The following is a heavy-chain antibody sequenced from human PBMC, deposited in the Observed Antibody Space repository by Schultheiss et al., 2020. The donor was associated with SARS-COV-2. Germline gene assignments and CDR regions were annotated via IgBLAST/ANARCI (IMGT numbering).Heavy chain of an antibody. CDR1: GGTFSSYA. CDR2: MNPNSGNT. CDR3: ARAPGIAVEKGGAYDY. J-gene: IGHJ4*02. D-gene: IGHD6-19*01. V-gene: IGHV1-8*02. Sequence: ASVKVSCKASGGTFSSYAISWVRQAPGQGLEWMGWMNPNSGNTGYAQKFQGRVTMTRNTSISTAYMELSSLRSEDTAVYYCARAPGIAVEKGGAYDYWGQGTLVTVSS.